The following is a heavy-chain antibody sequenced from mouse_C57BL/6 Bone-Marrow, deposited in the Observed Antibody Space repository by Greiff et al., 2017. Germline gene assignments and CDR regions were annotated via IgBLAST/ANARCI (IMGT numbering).Heavy chain of an antibody. Sequence: ESGPGLVKPSQSLSLTCSVTGYSITSGYYWNWIRQFPGNKLEWMGYISYDGSNNYNPSLKNRISITRDTSKNQFFLKLNSVTTEDTATYYCARDRTTVGYAMDYWGQGTSVTVSS. V-gene: IGHV3-6*01. CDR3: ARDRTTVGYAMDY. CDR2: ISYDGSN. D-gene: IGHD1-1*01. J-gene: IGHJ4*01. CDR1: GYSITSGYY.